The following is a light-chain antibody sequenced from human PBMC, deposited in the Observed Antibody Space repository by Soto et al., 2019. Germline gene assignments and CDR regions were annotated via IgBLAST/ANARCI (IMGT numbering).Light chain of an antibody. CDR2: GAS. J-gene: IGKJ1*01. CDR3: QQRSNWPT. V-gene: IGKV3D-20*02. CDR1: QSVSSSY. Sequence: EIVLTQSAGTLSLSPGERATLSCRASQSVSSSYLAWYQQKPGQAPRLLIYGASSRATGIPDRFSGSGSGTDFTLTISRLEPEDFAVYYCQQRSNWPTFGQGTKVDIK.